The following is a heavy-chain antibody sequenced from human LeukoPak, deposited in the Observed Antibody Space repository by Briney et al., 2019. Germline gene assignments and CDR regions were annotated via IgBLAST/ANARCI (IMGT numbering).Heavy chain of an antibody. J-gene: IGHJ5*02. CDR1: GYTFTSYG. D-gene: IGHD1-26*01. CDR2: VDPEDGET. V-gene: IGHV1-69-2*01. CDR3: VISKGGDWFDP. Sequence: ASVKVSCKASGYTFTSYGISWVRQAPGKGLEWMGLVDPEDGETIYAEKFQGRVTITADTSTDTAYMELSSLRSEDTAVYYCVISKGGDWFDPWGQGTLVTVSS.